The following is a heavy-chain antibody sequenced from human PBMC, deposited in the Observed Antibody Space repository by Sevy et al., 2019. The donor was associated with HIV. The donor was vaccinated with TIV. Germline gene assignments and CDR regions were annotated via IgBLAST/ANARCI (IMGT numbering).Heavy chain of an antibody. CDR1: GFSFSDYG. CDR2: ISATGGST. V-gene: IGHV3-23*01. J-gene: IGHJ3*02. Sequence: GGSLRLSCEVAGFSFSDYGTTWVRQAPGKGLEWVSSISATGGSTYYADFVDGRFTVSRDNSKNTVYLYMDGLRAEDTAVYYCAKEALTYYSVPGSYLAGAFDIWGQGTMVTVS. D-gene: IGHD3-10*01. CDR3: AKEALTYYSVPGSYLAGAFDI.